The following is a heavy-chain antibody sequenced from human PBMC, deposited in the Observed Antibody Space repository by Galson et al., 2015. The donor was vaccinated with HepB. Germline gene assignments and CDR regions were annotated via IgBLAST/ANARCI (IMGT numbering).Heavy chain of an antibody. D-gene: IGHD5-24*01. V-gene: IGHV3-48*01. CDR3: ASPARDGTDAFDI. CDR2: ISSSSSTI. Sequence: SLRLSCAASGFTFSSYSMNWVRQAPGKGLEWVSYISSSSSTIYYADSVKGRFTISRDNAKNSLYLQMNSLRAEDTAVYYCASPARDGTDAFDIWGQGTMVTVSS. CDR1: GFTFSSYS. J-gene: IGHJ3*02.